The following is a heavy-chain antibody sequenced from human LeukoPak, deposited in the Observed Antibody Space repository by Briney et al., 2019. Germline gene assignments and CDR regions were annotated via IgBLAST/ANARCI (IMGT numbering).Heavy chain of an antibody. CDR2: IKHSGST. CDR3: ARRRSTIFSPHAFDI. D-gene: IGHD3-9*01. Sequence: SETLSLTCTVSGGSISSSSYYWSWIRQPPGKGLEWIGEIKHSGSTNYNPSLKSRVTISVDTSKNQFSLKLSSVTAADTAVYYCARRRSTIFSPHAFDIWGQGTMVTVSS. J-gene: IGHJ3*02. V-gene: IGHV4-39*07. CDR1: GGSISSSSYY.